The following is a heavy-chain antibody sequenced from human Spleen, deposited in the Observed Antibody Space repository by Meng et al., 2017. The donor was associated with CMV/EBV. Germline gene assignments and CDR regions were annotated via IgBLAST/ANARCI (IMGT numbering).Heavy chain of an antibody. D-gene: IGHD4-23*01. CDR3: ASLRGSQVVTLDC. J-gene: IGHJ4*02. CDR1: GFTFSDYT. Sequence: ASGFTFSDYTMNWVRQAPGKGLEWVASISSRSSYIYYGDSVRGRFTVSRDNAKNSLNLQLNSLRVEDTAVYYCASLRGSQVVTLDCWGPGTSVTVSS. V-gene: IGHV3-21*01. CDR2: ISSRSSYI.